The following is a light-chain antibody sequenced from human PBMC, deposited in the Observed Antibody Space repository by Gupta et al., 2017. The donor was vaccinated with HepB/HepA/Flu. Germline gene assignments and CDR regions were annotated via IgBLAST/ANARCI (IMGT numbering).Light chain of an antibody. CDR1: QSVTSK. V-gene: IGKV3-15*01. Sequence: ELVMTQSPATLSVSPGERATLSCRASQSVTSKLAWYQQKPGQAPRLLIYGASARATGIPASFSGSGSGTEFTLTISSLQSEDFAVYHCQQYNAWPRTFGQGTRLEIK. J-gene: IGKJ5*01. CDR3: QQYNAWPRT. CDR2: GAS.